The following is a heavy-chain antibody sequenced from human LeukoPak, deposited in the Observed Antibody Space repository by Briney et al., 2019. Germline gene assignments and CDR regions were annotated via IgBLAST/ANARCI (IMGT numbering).Heavy chain of an antibody. CDR1: GGSFSGYY. Sequence: SETLSLTCAVYGGSFSGYYWSWIRQPPGRGLEWIGYIYYSGSTNYNPSLKSRVTISVDTSKNQFSLKLSSVTAADTAVYYCASSRGDFWSGSHPSYYYMDVWGKGTTVTVSS. D-gene: IGHD3-3*01. CDR2: IYYSGST. CDR3: ASSRGDFWSGSHPSYYYMDV. J-gene: IGHJ6*03. V-gene: IGHV4-59*01.